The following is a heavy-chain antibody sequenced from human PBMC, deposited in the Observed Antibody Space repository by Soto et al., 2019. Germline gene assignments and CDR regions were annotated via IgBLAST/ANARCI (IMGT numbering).Heavy chain of an antibody. J-gene: IGHJ4*02. CDR1: GYSFSSYY. CDR2: INPSGDSI. D-gene: IGHD1-26*01. V-gene: IGHV1-46*01. Sequence: DSVKVSCKASGYSFSSYYMHWVRQAPGQGLEWMGVINPSGDSITYAQKFQGRVTMTKDTSTSTLFMEVSSLRSEDTAVYFCARDWEFGYWGQGTLVTVAS. CDR3: ARDWEFGY.